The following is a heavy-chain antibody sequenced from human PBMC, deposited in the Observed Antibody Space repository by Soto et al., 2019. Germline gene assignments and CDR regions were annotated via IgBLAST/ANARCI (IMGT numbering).Heavy chain of an antibody. J-gene: IGHJ4*02. CDR3: ASYSFPDGDY. V-gene: IGHV4-4*01. CDR2: IYHSGST. D-gene: IGHD5-18*01. Sequence: SETLSLTCAVSGGSISSSNWWSWVRQPPGKGLEWIGEIYHSGSTNYNPSLKSRVTISIDTSKNQFSLNLTSVTAADTAVYCCASYSFPDGDYWGQGTLVTVSS. CDR1: GGSISSSNW.